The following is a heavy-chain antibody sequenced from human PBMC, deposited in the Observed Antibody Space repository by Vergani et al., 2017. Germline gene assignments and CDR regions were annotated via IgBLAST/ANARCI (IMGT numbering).Heavy chain of an antibody. CDR2: IYPGDSDT. CDR3: ARRVRTTVTAWWFDP. CDR1: GYSFTSYW. V-gene: IGHV5-51*01. J-gene: IGHJ5*02. Sequence: EVQLVQSGAEVRKPGESLKISCKGSGYSFTSYWIGWVRQMPGKGLEWMGIIYPGDSDTRYSPSFQGQVTISADKSISTAYLQWSSLKASDTAMYYCARRVRTTVTAWWFDPWCQGTLVTVSS. D-gene: IGHD4-11*01.